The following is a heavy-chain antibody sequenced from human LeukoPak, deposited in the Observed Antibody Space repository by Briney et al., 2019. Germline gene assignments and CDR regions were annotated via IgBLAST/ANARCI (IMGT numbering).Heavy chain of an antibody. Sequence: GASVKVSCKASGYTFTSYGISRLRQAPGQGLEWMGWISAYNGNTNYAQKLQGRVTMTTDTSTSTAYMELRSLRSDDTAVYYCASAAMVTNWFDPWGQGTLVTVSS. CDR2: ISAYNGNT. CDR3: ASAAMVTNWFDP. V-gene: IGHV1-18*01. CDR1: GYTFTSYG. J-gene: IGHJ5*02. D-gene: IGHD5-18*01.